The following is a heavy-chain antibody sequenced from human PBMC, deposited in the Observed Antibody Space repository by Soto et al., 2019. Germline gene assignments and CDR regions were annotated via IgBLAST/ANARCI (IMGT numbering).Heavy chain of an antibody. CDR3: ARVQAYDSSGYYYDYFDY. CDR1: GGSISSGDYY. D-gene: IGHD3-22*01. J-gene: IGHJ4*02. V-gene: IGHV4-30-4*01. Sequence: QVQLQESGPGLVKPSQTLSLTCTVSGGSISSGDYYWSWIRQPPGKGLEWIGYIYYSENTYYNPSRKRRVSISVDTSKNHFSLKLSSVTAADTAVYYCARVQAYDSSGYYYDYFDYWGQGTLVTVSS. CDR2: IYYSENT.